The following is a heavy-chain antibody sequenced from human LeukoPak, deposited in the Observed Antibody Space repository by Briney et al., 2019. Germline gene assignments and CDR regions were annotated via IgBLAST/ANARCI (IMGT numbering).Heavy chain of an antibody. CDR2: FYSTGST. D-gene: IGHD4-17*01. J-gene: IGHJ4*02. Sequence: SETLSLTCTVSGGSISSSGYFWGWIRQPPGKGLEWIGTFYSTGSTYYNPSLGSRVTISVDTSSNQFSLRLSSVTAADTAVYFCASRTDYGHYVSYAYWGQGTLVTVSS. V-gene: IGHV4-39*01. CDR3: ASRTDYGHYVSYAY. CDR1: GGSISSSGYF.